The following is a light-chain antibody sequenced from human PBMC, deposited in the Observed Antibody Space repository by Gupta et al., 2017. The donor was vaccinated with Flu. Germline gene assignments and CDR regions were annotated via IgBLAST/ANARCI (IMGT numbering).Light chain of an antibody. CDR1: QAVSSRY. CDR2: GAS. CDR3: QQDGSPPRT. Sequence: EIVLTQSPDTLSLSPGERATLSCRASQAVSSRYFAWYQQKPGQAPRLLMYGASTRATGIPDRFSGGGSGTEFTLTIDRLEPEDFAVYYCQQDGSPPRTFGQGTKLEI. J-gene: IGKJ2*01. V-gene: IGKV3-20*01.